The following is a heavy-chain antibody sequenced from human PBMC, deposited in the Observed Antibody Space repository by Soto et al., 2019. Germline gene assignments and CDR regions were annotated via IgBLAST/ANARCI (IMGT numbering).Heavy chain of an antibody. Sequence: PSETLSLTCTVSGGSISSSSYYWGWIRQPPGKGLEWIGSIYYSGSTNYNPSLKSRVTISVDTSKNQFSLKLSSVTAADTAVYYCARHNGDILVRDGYDPWYYFDYWGQGTLVTVSS. CDR1: GGSISSSSYY. D-gene: IGHD5-12*01. V-gene: IGHV4-39*01. J-gene: IGHJ4*02. CDR2: IYYSGST. CDR3: ARHNGDILVRDGYDPWYYFDY.